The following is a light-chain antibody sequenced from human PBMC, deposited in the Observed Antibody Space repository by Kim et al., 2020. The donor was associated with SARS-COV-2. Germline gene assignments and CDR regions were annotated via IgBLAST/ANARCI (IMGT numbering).Light chain of an antibody. V-gene: IGKV3-15*01. CDR2: GAS. CDR1: QSVNST. Sequence: SPGETVTLSCRASQSVNSTLAWYQQKPGQAPRLLISGASTRATGIPARFSGSGSGTEFTLTLSSLQSEDFAVYYCQHYNNWPPWTFGQGTKVDIK. J-gene: IGKJ1*01. CDR3: QHYNNWPPWT.